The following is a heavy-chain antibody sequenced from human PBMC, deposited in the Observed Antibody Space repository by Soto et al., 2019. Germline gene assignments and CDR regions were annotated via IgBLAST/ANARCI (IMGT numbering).Heavy chain of an antibody. CDR1: CCSISSNNW. V-gene: IGHV4-4*02. CDR3: ARTVSSSWYPHYYYGMDV. J-gene: IGHJ6*02. Sequence: SDTLSLTCAVSCCSISSNNWWSRVRHPPGKGLEWIWEIYHSGSTNYNPSLKSRVTISVDKSKNQFSLKLSSVTAADTAVYYCARTVSSSWYPHYYYGMDVWGQGTTVT. CDR2: IYHSGST. D-gene: IGHD6-13*01.